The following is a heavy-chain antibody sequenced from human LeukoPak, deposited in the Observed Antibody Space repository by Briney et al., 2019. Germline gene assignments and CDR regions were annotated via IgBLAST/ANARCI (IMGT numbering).Heavy chain of an antibody. V-gene: IGHV4-34*01. J-gene: IGHJ6*04. CDR2: INHSGST. D-gene: IGHD3-10*01. CDR1: GGSFSGYY. CDR3: ARAPVPDYYGSGSYYKRGYYYYGMDV. Sequence: SKTLSLTCAVYGGSFSGYYWSWIRQPPGKGLEWIGEINHSGSTNYNPSLKSRVTISVDTSKNQFSLKLSSVTAADTAVYYCARAPVPDYYGSGSYYKRGYYYYGMDVWGKGTTVTVSS.